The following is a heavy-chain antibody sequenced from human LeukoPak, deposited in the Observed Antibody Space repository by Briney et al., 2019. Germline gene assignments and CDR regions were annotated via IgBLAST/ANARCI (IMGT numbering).Heavy chain of an antibody. J-gene: IGHJ4*02. Sequence: SETLSLTCTVSGGSISSGGYYWSWIRQHPGKGLEWIGYIYYGGSTYYNPSLKSRVTISVDTSKNQFSLKLSSVTAADTAVYYCARYIVGHHDYWGQGTLVTVSS. V-gene: IGHV4-31*03. D-gene: IGHD1-26*01. CDR3: ARYIVGHHDY. CDR2: IYYGGST. CDR1: GGSISSGGYY.